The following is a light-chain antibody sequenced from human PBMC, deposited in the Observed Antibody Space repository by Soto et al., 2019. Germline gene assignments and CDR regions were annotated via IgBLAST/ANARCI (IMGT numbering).Light chain of an antibody. Sequence: QSALTQPASVSGSPGQSITISCTGTSSDVGGYNYVSWYQHHPGKAPKLMIYEVSNRPSGVSNRFSGSKSGNTAPLTISGLQTEDEADYYCSSYTSSSTLVVFGGGTKLTVL. V-gene: IGLV2-14*01. CDR2: EVS. J-gene: IGLJ2*01. CDR1: SSDVGGYNY. CDR3: SSYTSSSTLVV.